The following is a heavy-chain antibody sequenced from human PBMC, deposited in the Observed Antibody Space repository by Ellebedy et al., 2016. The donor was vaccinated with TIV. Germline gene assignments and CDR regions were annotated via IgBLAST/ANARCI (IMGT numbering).Heavy chain of an antibody. V-gene: IGHV1-18*04. CDR2: ISADNGNT. Sequence: AASVKVSCKASGYTFTSYGISWVRQAPGQGLEWMGWISADNGNTNYVQKLQGRVTMTTDTSTSTAYMELRSLRSDDTAVYYCSRDNKLYANYFDYWGQGTLVTVSS. CDR1: GYTFTSYG. D-gene: IGHD2-8*01. CDR3: SRDNKLYANYFDY. J-gene: IGHJ4*02.